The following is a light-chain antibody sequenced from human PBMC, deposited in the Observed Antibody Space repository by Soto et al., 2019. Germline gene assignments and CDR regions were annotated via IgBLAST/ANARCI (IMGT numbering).Light chain of an antibody. CDR2: NDD. CDR1: SSNIGYST. V-gene: IGLV1-44*01. Sequence: QAVVTQPPSASGTPGQRVTISCSGSSSNIGYSTVNWYQHLPGTAPKLLICNDDRRPSGVPDRFSGSKSGTSASLTISGLQTEDEAEYYCAAWERSLYALFGGGTKLTVL. J-gene: IGLJ2*01. CDR3: AAWERSLYAL.